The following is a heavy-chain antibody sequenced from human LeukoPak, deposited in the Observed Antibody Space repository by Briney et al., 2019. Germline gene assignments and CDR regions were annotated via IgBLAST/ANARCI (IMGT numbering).Heavy chain of an antibody. Sequence: GGSLRLSCAASGFTFTNYAMSWVRQAPGKGLEWLSVINAGSDTIYYADSVKGRFTISRDNAKNSLYLQMNSLRAEDTALYYCAKALHYYDSSGFDYWGQGTLVTVSS. D-gene: IGHD3-22*01. CDR3: AKALHYYDSSGFDY. J-gene: IGHJ4*02. CDR1: GFTFTNYA. CDR2: INAGSDTI. V-gene: IGHV3-23*01.